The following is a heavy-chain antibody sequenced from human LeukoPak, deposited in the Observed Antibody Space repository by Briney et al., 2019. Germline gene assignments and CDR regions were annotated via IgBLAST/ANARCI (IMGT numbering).Heavy chain of an antibody. CDR3: ASPSHEGYYDSSGYPYAFDI. J-gene: IGHJ3*02. V-gene: IGHV4-38-2*01. Sequence: PSETLSLTCAVSGYSISSGYYWGWIRPPPGKGLEWIGSIYHSGGTYYNPSLKSRVTISVDTSKNQFSLKLSSVTAADTAVYYCASPSHEGYYDSSGYPYAFDIWGQGTMVTVSS. D-gene: IGHD3-22*01. CDR1: GYSISSGYY. CDR2: IYHSGGT.